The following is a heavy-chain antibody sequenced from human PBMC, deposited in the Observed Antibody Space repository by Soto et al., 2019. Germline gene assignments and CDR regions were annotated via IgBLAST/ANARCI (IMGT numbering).Heavy chain of an antibody. CDR1: GYTFTSYY. CDR2: INPSGGST. CDR3: AREIGGVTPYNWFDP. J-gene: IGHJ5*02. Sequence: GASVKVSCKASGYTFTSYYMHWVRQAPGQGLEWMGIINPSGGSTSYAQKFQGRVTMTRDTSTSTVYMELSSLRSEDTAVYYCAREIGGVTPYNWFDPWGQGTLVTVSS. V-gene: IGHV1-46*01. D-gene: IGHD3-22*01.